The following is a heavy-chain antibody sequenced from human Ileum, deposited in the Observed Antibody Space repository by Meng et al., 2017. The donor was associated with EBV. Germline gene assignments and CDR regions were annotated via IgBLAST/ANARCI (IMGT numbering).Heavy chain of an antibody. CDR2: IYYSGST. J-gene: IGHJ4*02. CDR3: ARNVPGTSAYYD. D-gene: IGHD3-22*01. CDR1: GYSKSSTNW. V-gene: IGHV4-28*01. Sequence: VQLQESGPGLVKPSDTLSLTCAVSGYSKSSTNWWGWIRQPPGKGLEWIGYIYYSGSTSYNPSLKSRVTMSVDTSKNQFSLNLNSVTAVDTAVYYRARNVPGTSAYYDWGQGTLVTVSS.